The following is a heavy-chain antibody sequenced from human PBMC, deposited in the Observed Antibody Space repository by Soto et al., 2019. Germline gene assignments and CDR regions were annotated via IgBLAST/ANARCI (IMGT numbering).Heavy chain of an antibody. CDR3: ARVGSRYCSGGSCYAAYYDYGMDV. D-gene: IGHD2-15*01. CDR1: GGTFSSYA. J-gene: IGHJ6*02. Sequence: ASVKVSCKASGGTFSSYAISWVRQAPGQGLEWMGGIIPIFGTANYAQKFQGRVTITADESTSTAYMELSSLRSEDTAVYYCARVGSRYCSGGSCYAAYYDYGMDVWGQGTTVTVSS. V-gene: IGHV1-69*13. CDR2: IIPIFGTA.